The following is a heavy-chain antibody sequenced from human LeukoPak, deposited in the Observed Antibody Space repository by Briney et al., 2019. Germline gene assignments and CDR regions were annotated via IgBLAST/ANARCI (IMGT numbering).Heavy chain of an antibody. V-gene: IGHV3-23*01. J-gene: IGHJ5*02. CDR2: ISGSGGST. CDR3: ATVTYYYDSSGFPVP. D-gene: IGHD3-22*01. CDR1: GFTFSSYA. Sequence: PGGSLRLSWAASGFTFSSYAMSWVRQAPEKGLEWVSAISGSGGSTYYADSVKGRFTISRDNSKNTLYLQMNSLRAEDTAVYYCATVTYYYDSSGFPVPWGQGTLVTVSS.